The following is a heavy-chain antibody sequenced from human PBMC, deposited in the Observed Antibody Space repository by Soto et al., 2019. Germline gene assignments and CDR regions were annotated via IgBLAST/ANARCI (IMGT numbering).Heavy chain of an antibody. CDR1: GFTFSSYS. CDR3: ARDSSSYNWFDP. D-gene: IGHD6-13*01. Sequence: GGSLRLSCAASGFTFSSYSMNWVRQAPGKGLEWVSYISSSGRTIYYADSVKGRFTISRDNAKNSLYLQMNSLRDEDTAVYYCARDSSSYNWFDPWGQGTLVTVSS. CDR2: ISSSGRTI. V-gene: IGHV3-48*02. J-gene: IGHJ5*02.